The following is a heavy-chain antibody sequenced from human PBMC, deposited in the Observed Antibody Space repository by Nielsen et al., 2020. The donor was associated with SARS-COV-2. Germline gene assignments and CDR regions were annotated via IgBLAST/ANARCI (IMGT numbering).Heavy chain of an antibody. CDR2: ISYDGSNK. CDR1: RFTFSSYA. Sequence: GESLKISCAASRFTFSSYAMHWVRQAPGKGLEWVAVISYDGSNKYYADSVKGRFTISRDNSKNTLYLQMNSLRAEDTAVYYCARDPPLIGYSSSWYDYYYYYGMDVWGQGTTVTVSS. CDR3: ARDPPLIGYSSSWYDYYYYYGMDV. J-gene: IGHJ6*02. V-gene: IGHV3-30*04. D-gene: IGHD6-13*01.